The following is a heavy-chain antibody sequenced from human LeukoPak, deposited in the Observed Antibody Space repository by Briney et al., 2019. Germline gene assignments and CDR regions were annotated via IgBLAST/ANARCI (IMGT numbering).Heavy chain of an antibody. D-gene: IGHD3-9*01. CDR1: GYTFSDYY. CDR3: ARDGFKYYDILFGYSHFDY. V-gene: IGHV1-46*01. CDR2: LNPSGDTT. J-gene: IGHJ4*02. Sequence: ASVKLSCKASGYTFSDYYLHWVRQAPGQGLEWMGVLNPSGDTTTYAQRFQGRVTMSWDMSTSTFYMEMRSLRSEDTAVYYCARDGFKYYDILFGYSHFDYWGQGTLVTVSS.